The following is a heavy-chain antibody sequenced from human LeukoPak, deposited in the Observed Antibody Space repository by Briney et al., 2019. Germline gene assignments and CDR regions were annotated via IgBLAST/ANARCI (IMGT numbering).Heavy chain of an antibody. Sequence: ASVKVSCKASGYTFTSYGISWVRQAPGQGLEWMGWISAYNGNTNYAQKLQGRVTMTTDTSTSTAYMELRSLRSDDTAVYYCARYAGMYYYGSGSMDAWFDPWGQGTLVTVSS. D-gene: IGHD3-10*01. CDR1: GYTFTSYG. J-gene: IGHJ5*02. CDR2: ISAYNGNT. CDR3: ARYAGMYYYGSGSMDAWFDP. V-gene: IGHV1-18*01.